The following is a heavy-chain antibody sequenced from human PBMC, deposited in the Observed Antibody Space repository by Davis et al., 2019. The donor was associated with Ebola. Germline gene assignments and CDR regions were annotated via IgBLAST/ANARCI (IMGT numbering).Heavy chain of an antibody. CDR2: VGSGSSGNT. J-gene: IGHJ4*02. CDR3: AGGKQTFDY. D-gene: IGHD3-16*01. V-gene: IGHV3-48*04. CDR1: GFTFSSYA. Sequence: PGGSLRLSCAASGFTFSSYAMNWVRQAPGKGLEWVSFVGSGSSGNTYYADSVKGRFIISRDNAKNSLYLQMISLRAEDTAVYYCAGGKQTFDYWGQGALVTVSS.